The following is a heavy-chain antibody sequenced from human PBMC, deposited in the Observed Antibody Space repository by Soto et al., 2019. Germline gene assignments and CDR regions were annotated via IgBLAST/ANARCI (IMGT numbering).Heavy chain of an antibody. J-gene: IGHJ6*02. Sequence: ASVKVSCKASGYTFTGYYMHWVRQAPGQGPEWMGWINPNSGGTNYAQKFQGWVTMTRDTSISTAYMELSRLRSNDTAVYYCARGQDYYYYYGMDVWGQGTTVTVSS. CDR2: INPNSGGT. CDR3: ARGQDYYYYYGMDV. V-gene: IGHV1-2*04. CDR1: GYTFTGYY.